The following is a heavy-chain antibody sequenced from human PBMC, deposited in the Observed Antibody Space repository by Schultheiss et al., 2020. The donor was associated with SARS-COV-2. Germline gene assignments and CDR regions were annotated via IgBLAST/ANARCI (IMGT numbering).Heavy chain of an antibody. Sequence: SQTLSLTCTVSGASIPSYYWTWIRQPPGKGLEWIGLIYTSGSTNYNPSLKSRVTISLDTSKNQFSLKLTSVTAADTAVYYCAKPHSGWYSYDGFDIRGQGTVVTVSS. CDR3: AKPHSGWYSYDGFDI. D-gene: IGHD6-19*01. CDR1: GASIPSYY. V-gene: IGHV4-4*08. J-gene: IGHJ3*02. CDR2: IYTSGST.